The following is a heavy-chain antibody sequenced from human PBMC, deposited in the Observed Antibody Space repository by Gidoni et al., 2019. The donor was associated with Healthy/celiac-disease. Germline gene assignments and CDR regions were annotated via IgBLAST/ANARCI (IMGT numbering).Heavy chain of an antibody. V-gene: IGHV3-33*01. J-gene: IGHJ4*02. D-gene: IGHD6-13*01. CDR2: IWYDGSNK. CDR1: GFTFSSYG. CDR3: ARDLISSSWTYDY. Sequence: QVQLVEAGGGVVQPGRSLRLSCAASGFTFSSYGMHWVRQAPGKGLEWVAVIWYDGSNKYYADSVKGRFTISRDNSKNTLYLQMNSLRAEDTAVYYCARDLISSSWTYDYWGQGTLVTVSS.